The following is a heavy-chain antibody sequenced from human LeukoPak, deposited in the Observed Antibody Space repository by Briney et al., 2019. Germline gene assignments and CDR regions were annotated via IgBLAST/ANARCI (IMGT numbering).Heavy chain of an antibody. J-gene: IGHJ4*02. D-gene: IGHD3-10*01. V-gene: IGHV4-4*02. Sequence: PSETLSLTCAVSGGSISSNWWSWVRQPPGKGLEWIGEIDHSGSTNYNPSLKSRVTISVDTSKNQFSLKLSSVTAADTAVYYCARYYYGSGSYSPLYFDYWGQGTLVTVSS. CDR3: ARYYYGSGSYSPLYFDY. CDR1: GGSISSNW. CDR2: IDHSGST.